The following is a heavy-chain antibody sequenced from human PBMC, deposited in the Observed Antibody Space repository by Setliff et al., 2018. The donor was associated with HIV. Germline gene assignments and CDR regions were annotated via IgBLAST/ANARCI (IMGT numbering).Heavy chain of an antibody. Sequence: GGSLRLSCGASGFPFSNYWLHWVRQAPGKGLVWVSRIKSDGSTADYADSVKGRFTNSRDNARNTLYLQLTSLRGEDAATYYCVRGAPRSASGPLPWIYWGQGTPVTVSS. J-gene: IGHJ4*02. CDR1: GFPFSNYW. CDR2: IKSDGSTA. CDR3: VRGAPRSASGPLPWIY. V-gene: IGHV3-74*01. D-gene: IGHD3-10*01.